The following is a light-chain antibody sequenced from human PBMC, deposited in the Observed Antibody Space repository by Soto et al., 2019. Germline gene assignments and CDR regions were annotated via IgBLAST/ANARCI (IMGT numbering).Light chain of an antibody. J-gene: IGKJ2*01. CDR1: QSFSSKY. CDR2: GAS. Sequence: EIVLTQSPGTLPLSPGERATLSCRASQSFSSKYLAWYQQKPGQAPRLLICGASIRATGIPDRFSGSGSGTDFTLTITRLEPEDFAVFYCQQYGSSPYTFGQGTKLEIK. CDR3: QQYGSSPYT. V-gene: IGKV3-20*01.